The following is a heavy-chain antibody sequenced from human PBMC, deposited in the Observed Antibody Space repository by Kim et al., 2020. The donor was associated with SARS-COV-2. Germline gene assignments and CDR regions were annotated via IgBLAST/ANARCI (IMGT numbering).Heavy chain of an antibody. V-gene: IGHV1-8*01. CDR1: GYTFTSYD. J-gene: IGHJ5*02. D-gene: IGHD3-10*01. Sequence: ASVKVSCKASGYTFTSYDINWVRQATGQGPEWMGWMNPNSGNTGYSQKFQGRITMTRNTSISTAYMELSSLRSEDTAVYYCARGVYGSGSYTLGFDPWGRGTQVTVSS. CDR2: MNPNSGNT. CDR3: ARGVYGSGSYTLGFDP.